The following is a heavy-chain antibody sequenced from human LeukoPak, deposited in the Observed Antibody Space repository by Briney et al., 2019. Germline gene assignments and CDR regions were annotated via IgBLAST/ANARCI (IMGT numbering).Heavy chain of an antibody. CDR1: GYSFTSYW. D-gene: IGHD3-22*01. CDR3: ASYTYYYENAFDI. Sequence: GESLKISCKGSGYSFTSYWIGWVRQMPGKGLEWMGIIYPGDSDTRYGPSFQGQVTISADKSISTAYLQWSSLKASDTAMYYCASYTYYYENAFDIWGQGTMVTVSS. J-gene: IGHJ3*02. V-gene: IGHV5-51*01. CDR2: IYPGDSDT.